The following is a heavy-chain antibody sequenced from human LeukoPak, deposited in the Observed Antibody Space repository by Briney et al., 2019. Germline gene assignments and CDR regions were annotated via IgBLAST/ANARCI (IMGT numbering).Heavy chain of an antibody. CDR3: ARGLYSSSP. D-gene: IGHD6-6*01. V-gene: IGHV3-23*01. CDR2: ISGSGFT. Sequence: PGGSLRLSCAASGFTFSSYSMNWVRQAPGKGLEWVSAISGSGFTYYANSVKGRFTTSRDNSKNTLYLQMNSLRAEDTAVYYCARGLYSSSPWGQGTLVTVSS. CDR1: GFTFSSYS. J-gene: IGHJ4*02.